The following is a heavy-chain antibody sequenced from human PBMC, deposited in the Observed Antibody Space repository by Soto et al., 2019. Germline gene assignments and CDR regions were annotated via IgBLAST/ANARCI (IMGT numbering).Heavy chain of an antibody. CDR2: ISTSGTDI. J-gene: IGHJ4*02. Sequence: GSLRLSCEASGFTFSSYSMNWVRQAPGKGLEWVSSISTSGTDIYYADSVKGRFTISRDNAKNSLYLQMNSLRAEDTALYYCAKDVGGYCSGGRCYSGTYFDYWGQGTLVTVSS. D-gene: IGHD2-15*01. V-gene: IGHV3-21*04. CDR3: AKDVGGYCSGGRCYSGTYFDY. CDR1: GFTFSSYS.